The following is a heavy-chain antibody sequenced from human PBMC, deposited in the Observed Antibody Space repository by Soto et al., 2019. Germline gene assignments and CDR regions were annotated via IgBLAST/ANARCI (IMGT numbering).Heavy chain of an antibody. J-gene: IGHJ5*02. Sequence: QVQLVQSGGEVKKPGASVKVSCKASGYTFTSYGITWVRQAPGQGLEYLGWISTYNGNTDFALKVQNRVTLTTDTSTSTAYMELRSLRPDDTAVYYCARAKVLITPNWFDPWGQGTLVTVSS. V-gene: IGHV1-18*01. D-gene: IGHD3-16*01. CDR2: ISTYNGNT. CDR1: GYTFTSYG. CDR3: ARAKVLITPNWFDP.